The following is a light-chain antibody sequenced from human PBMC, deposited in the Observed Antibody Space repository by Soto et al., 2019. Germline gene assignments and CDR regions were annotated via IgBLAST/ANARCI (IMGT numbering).Light chain of an antibody. CDR2: ASS. V-gene: IGKV1-9*01. Sequence: DIQLTQSPFFLSASVGDRVTITCRASPGISSYLAWYQQKQGKAPKRLIYASSTLQSGVPSRFCGSGSETEFTLTISSLQTEDFSTYYCQQLNSYPYTFGQGTKLEIK. CDR1: PGISSY. CDR3: QQLNSYPYT. J-gene: IGKJ2*01.